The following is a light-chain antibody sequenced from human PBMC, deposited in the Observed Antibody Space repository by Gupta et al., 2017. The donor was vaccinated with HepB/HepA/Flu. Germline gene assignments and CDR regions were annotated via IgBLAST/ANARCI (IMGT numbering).Light chain of an antibody. V-gene: IGLV4-60*03. CDR3: ETWDNKV. J-gene: IGLJ2*01. Sequence: QPVLTQSSSASASLGSSVKLTCTLSSGHTTYIIAWHPQQPGKAPRYLMKVEYSGTYNKGSGVPDRFSGSSSGADRYLTISNLQSEDEADYYCETWDNKVFGGGTKLTVL. CDR1: SGHTTYI. CDR2: VEYSGTY.